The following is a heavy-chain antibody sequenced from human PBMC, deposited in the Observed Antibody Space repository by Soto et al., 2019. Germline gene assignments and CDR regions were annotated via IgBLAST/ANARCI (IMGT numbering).Heavy chain of an antibody. CDR3: ARVILEYRADDALGDYYSDMEV. V-gene: IGHV1-18*01. D-gene: IGHD5-12*01. Sequence: QSPEKGLEWMGWISDYNGNTNYAQKLQGRVTMTTDTSTSTAYMELRSLRSDDTAVYYCARVILEYRADDALGDYYSDMEVWGKRTTVTVSS. CDR2: ISDYNGNT. J-gene: IGHJ6*03.